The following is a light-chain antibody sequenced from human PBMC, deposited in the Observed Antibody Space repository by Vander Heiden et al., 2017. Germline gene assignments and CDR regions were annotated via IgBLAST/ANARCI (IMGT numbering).Light chain of an antibody. CDR2: DAS. Sequence: DIQMTHSPSSLSASVGDRVTITCQANQDIRNYLNWYQQKPGKAPKLLIYDASNLETGVPSRFSGSVSGTDFAFTISSLQPEDIATYYCQQSESLPLTFGGGTRVEIK. CDR1: QDIRNY. CDR3: QQSESLPLT. V-gene: IGKV1-33*01. J-gene: IGKJ4*01.